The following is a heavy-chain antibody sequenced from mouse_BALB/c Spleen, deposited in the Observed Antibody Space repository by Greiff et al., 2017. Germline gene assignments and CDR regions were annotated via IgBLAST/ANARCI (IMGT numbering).Heavy chain of an antibody. V-gene: IGHV1-69*02. Sequence: QQSCKASGYTFTSYWMHWVKQRPGQGLEWIGEIDPSDSYTNYNQKFKGKATLTVDKSSSTAYMQLSSLTSEDSAVYYCARSDYGSSYVWFAYWGQGTLVTVSA. CDR3: ARSDYGSSYVWFAY. J-gene: IGHJ3*01. CDR2: IDPSDSYT. D-gene: IGHD1-1*01. CDR1: GYTFTSYW.